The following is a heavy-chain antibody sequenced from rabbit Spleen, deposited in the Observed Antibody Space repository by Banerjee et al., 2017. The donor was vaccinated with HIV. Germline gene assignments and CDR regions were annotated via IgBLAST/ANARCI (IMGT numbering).Heavy chain of an antibody. D-gene: IGHD5-1*01. V-gene: IGHV1S40*01. CDR2: INIVTGND. J-gene: IGHJ4*01. CDR1: GFSFSSSDY. Sequence: QALEESGGGLVQPAGGLALTCNASGFSFSSSDYICWFRQAPGKGLEWIACINIVTGNDVYATWARGRFTISRTSSTTVTLRMTSLTAADTATYFCARDLVGVVGWNFNLWGPGTLVTVS. CDR3: ARDLVGVVGWNFNL.